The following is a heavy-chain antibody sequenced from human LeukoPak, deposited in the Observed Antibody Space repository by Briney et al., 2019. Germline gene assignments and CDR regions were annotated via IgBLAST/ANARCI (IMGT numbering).Heavy chain of an antibody. J-gene: IGHJ6*03. V-gene: IGHV3-23*01. CDR2: ITDSGGGT. CDR1: GFTFSSYA. CDR3: AKDPMWFGEGDYKYYMDV. D-gene: IGHD3-10*01. Sequence: PGGSLRLSCAASGFTFSSYAMSWVRQAPGKGLEWVSAITDSGGGTYYADSVKGRFTISRDNSKSMLYLQMNSLRVEDTALYYCAKDPMWFGEGDYKYYMDVWGKGTTVTVSS.